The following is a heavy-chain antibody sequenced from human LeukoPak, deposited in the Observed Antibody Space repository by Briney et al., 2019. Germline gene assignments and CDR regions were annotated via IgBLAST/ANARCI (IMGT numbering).Heavy chain of an antibody. Sequence: PGGSLRLSCAASGFTFSSYAMSWVRQAPGKGLEWVSAISGSGGSTYYADSVKGRFTISRDNSKNTLYLQMNSLRAEDTAVYYCARVSGSYLLFDYWGQGTLVTVSS. J-gene: IGHJ4*02. CDR3: ARVSGSYLLFDY. D-gene: IGHD1-26*01. V-gene: IGHV3-23*01. CDR2: ISGSGGST. CDR1: GFTFSSYA.